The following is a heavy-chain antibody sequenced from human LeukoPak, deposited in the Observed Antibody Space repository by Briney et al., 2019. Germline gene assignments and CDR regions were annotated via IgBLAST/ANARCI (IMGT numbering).Heavy chain of an antibody. V-gene: IGHV3-23*01. J-gene: IGHJ4*02. CDR2: ISGSGGST. D-gene: IGHD3-10*01. Sequence: GGSLRLSCAASGFTFSSYAMSWVRQAPGKGLEWVSAISGSGGSTYYADSVKGRFTISRDNSKNTPYLQMNSLGAEDTAVYYCADSNTMVRGGVFDYWCQGTLVTVSS. CDR1: GFTFSSYA. CDR3: ADSNTMVRGGVFDY.